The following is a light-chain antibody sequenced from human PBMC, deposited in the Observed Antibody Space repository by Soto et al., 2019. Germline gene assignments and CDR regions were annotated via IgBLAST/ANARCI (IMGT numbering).Light chain of an antibody. CDR1: QTISGW. CDR2: KAS. CDR3: QHYSTYPEA. V-gene: IGKV1-5*03. Sequence: DIVLTQSPCTPTGPLGDIAIITCRASQTISGWLAWYQQKPGKAPNLLIYKASTLKSGVPSRFSGSGSSTEFTLTISSLQPDDFATYYCQHYSTYPEAFGQGTKVDIK. J-gene: IGKJ1*01.